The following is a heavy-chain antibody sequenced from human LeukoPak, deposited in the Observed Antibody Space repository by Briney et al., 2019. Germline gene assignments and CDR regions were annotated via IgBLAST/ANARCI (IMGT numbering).Heavy chain of an antibody. Sequence: GASVKVSCKASGGTFSSYTISWVRQAPGQGLEWMGRIIPILGIANYAQKFQGRVTITADKSTSTAYMELSSLRSEDTAVYYCARDDPTTCSSTSCYENWFDPWGQGTLVTVSS. D-gene: IGHD2-2*01. J-gene: IGHJ5*02. CDR1: GGTFSSYT. CDR3: ARDDPTTCSSTSCYENWFDP. CDR2: IIPILGIA. V-gene: IGHV1-69*04.